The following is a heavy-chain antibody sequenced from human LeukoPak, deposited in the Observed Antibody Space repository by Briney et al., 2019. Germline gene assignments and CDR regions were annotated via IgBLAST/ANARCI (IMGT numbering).Heavy chain of an antibody. Sequence: GESLKISCKGSGYSFTSYWIGWVRQMPGKGLEWMGIIYPGDSDTRYSPSFQGQVTISADKSISTAYLQWSSLKASDTAMYYCARQDLGSGSYYPAAFDIWGQGTMVTVSS. V-gene: IGHV5-51*01. J-gene: IGHJ3*02. CDR1: GYSFTSYW. CDR3: ARQDLGSGSYYPAAFDI. CDR2: IYPGDSDT. D-gene: IGHD3-10*01.